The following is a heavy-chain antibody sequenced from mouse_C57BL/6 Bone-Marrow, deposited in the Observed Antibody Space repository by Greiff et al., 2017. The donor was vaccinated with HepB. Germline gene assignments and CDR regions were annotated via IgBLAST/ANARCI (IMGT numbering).Heavy chain of an antibody. CDR1: GFTFSSYT. V-gene: IGHV5-9*01. D-gene: IGHD2-1*01. CDR3: EGPFVYGNYFYDYVMDY. J-gene: IGHJ4*01. Sequence: DVKLVESGGGLVKPGGSLKLSCAASGFTFSSYTMSWVRQTPEKRLEWVANISGGGGNTYYPDSVKGRFTISRDNAKNTLYLQMSSLRSQDTALYKSEGPFVYGNYFYDYVMDYWGQGTSVTVSS. CDR2: ISGGGGNT.